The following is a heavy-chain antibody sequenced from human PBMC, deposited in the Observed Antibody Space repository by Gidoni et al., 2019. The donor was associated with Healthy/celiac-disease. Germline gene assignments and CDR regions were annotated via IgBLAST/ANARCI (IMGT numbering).Heavy chain of an antibody. J-gene: IGHJ4*01. D-gene: IGHD5-18*01. CDR3: AKEMDTAMVGVRFCNDY. CDR1: GFTFSSHG. CDR2: ISYDGSNK. V-gene: IGHV3-30*18. Sequence: QVQLVASGGGVVQPGRSLRLPCAASGFTFSSHGMHWVRQAPGKGLEWVAVISYDGSNKYYADSVKGRFTISRDNSKNTLYLQMNSLRAEDTAVYYCAKEMDTAMVGVRFCNDYWGQGTLVTVSS.